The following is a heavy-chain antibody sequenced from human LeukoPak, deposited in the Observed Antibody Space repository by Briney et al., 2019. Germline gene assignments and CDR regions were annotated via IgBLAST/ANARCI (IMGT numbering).Heavy chain of an antibody. CDR3: AREMWEPTDAFDI. J-gene: IGHJ3*02. D-gene: IGHD1-26*01. CDR1: GFTFSSFS. CDR2: ISKSSDYI. V-gene: IGHV3-21*06. Sequence: GGSLRLSCAASGFTFSSFSMNWVRQAPGKGLEWVSSISKSSDYIYYADSLKGRFTISRDNVNNLLFLEMNSLRAEDTAVYFCAREMWEPTDAFDIWGQGTMVTVSS.